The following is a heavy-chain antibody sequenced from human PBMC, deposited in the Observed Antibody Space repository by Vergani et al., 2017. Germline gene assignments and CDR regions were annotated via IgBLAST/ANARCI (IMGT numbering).Heavy chain of an antibody. V-gene: IGHV3-33*01. CDR1: GFTFSTYG. CDR3: ARDRPRCRSTTCSFDAFDI. J-gene: IGHJ3*02. D-gene: IGHD2-2*01. CDR2: LCYDWKYK. Sequence: QVQLVESGGGVVQPGRSLRLSCVASGFTFSTYGMYWVRQAPGKGLEWVAALCYDWKYKYYADSVKGRFSVSRDNSQNTLSLQMNSLRGEDTAVYYCARDRPRCRSTTCSFDAFDIWGQGTMVTVSS.